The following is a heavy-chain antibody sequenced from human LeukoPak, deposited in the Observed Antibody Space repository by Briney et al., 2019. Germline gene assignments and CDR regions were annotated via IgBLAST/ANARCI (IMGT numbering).Heavy chain of an antibody. CDR2: IKQDGSEK. CDR3: ATDLGSSRPNF. CDR1: GFSFSTYW. D-gene: IGHD6-13*01. V-gene: IGHV3-7*01. J-gene: IGHJ4*02. Sequence: GGSLRLSCAASGFSFSTYWMSWVRQAPGKGLEWVANIKQDGSEKYYVDSAKGRFTISRDNAKNSLYLQMNSLTAEDTAVYYCATDLGSSRPNFWGQGILVIVSS.